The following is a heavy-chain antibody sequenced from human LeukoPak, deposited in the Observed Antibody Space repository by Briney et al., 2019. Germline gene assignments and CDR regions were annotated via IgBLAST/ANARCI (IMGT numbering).Heavy chain of an antibody. J-gene: IGHJ4*02. D-gene: IGHD3-3*01. CDR2: ISAYNGNT. V-gene: IGHV1-18*01. Sequence: ASVKVSCKASGYTFTSYGISWVRQAPGQGLEWMGWISAYNGNTNYAQKLQGRVTMTTDTSTSTAYMELRSLRSDDTAVYCCARGRDFWSGYLKPKYYFDYWGQGTLVTVSS. CDR3: ARGRDFWSGYLKPKYYFDY. CDR1: GYTFTSYG.